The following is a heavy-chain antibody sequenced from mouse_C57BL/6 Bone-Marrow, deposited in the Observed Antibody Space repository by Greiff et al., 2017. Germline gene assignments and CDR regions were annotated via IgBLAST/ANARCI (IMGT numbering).Heavy chain of an antibody. CDR1: GFSLTSYG. Sequence: VKVVESGPGLVQPSQSLSITCTVSGFSLTSYGVHWVRQSPGKGLEWLGVIWSGGGTDYNAAFISRLSISKDNSKSQVFFKMNSLQADDTAIYYCARNSLAFRYYCGSRLSMDYWGQGTSVTVSS. J-gene: IGHJ4*01. CDR2: IWSGGGT. V-gene: IGHV2-2*01. CDR3: ARNSLAFRYYCGSRLSMDY. D-gene: IGHD1-1*01.